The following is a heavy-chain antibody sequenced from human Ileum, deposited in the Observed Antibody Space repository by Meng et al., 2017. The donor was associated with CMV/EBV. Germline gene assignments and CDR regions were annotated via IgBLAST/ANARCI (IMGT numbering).Heavy chain of an antibody. Sequence: ASSMIFCKASGYIFTTSLISWVRQAPGQGREWMGWISAYNGDTNYAQHLQGRVTMTTDTSTSTAYMELRSLKSDDTAVYYCARVLSGTTVSDYWGQGTLVTVSS. CDR1: GYIFTTSL. CDR2: ISAYNGDT. V-gene: IGHV1-18*01. CDR3: ARVLSGTTVSDY. D-gene: IGHD1-1*01. J-gene: IGHJ4*02.